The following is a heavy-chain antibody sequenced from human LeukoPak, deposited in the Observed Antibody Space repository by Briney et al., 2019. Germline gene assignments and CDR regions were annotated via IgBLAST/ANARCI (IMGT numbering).Heavy chain of an antibody. V-gene: IGHV1-8*03. CDR1: GYTFTSYD. CDR2: MNPNSGNT. Sequence: ASVKVPCKASGYTFTSYDINWVRQATGQGLEWMGWMNPNSGNTGYAQKFQGRVTITRNTSISTAYMELSSLRSEDTAVYYCARADPFTDYGGNSPPDYWGQGTLVTVSS. D-gene: IGHD4-23*01. CDR3: ARADPFTDYGGNSPPDY. J-gene: IGHJ4*02.